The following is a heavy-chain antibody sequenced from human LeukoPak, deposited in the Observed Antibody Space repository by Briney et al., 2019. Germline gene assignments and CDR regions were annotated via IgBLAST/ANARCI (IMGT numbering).Heavy chain of an antibody. V-gene: IGHV3-23*01. Sequence: PGXSLRLSCAASGFTFSSYAMSWVRQAPGKGVEWVSAISGSGRSTYYADSVKGRFTISRDNSKNTLYLQMNSLRAEDTAVYYCATAPVAVAGGDDYWGQGTLVTVSS. D-gene: IGHD6-19*01. CDR3: ATAPVAVAGGDDY. CDR1: GFTFSSYA. J-gene: IGHJ4*02. CDR2: ISGSGRST.